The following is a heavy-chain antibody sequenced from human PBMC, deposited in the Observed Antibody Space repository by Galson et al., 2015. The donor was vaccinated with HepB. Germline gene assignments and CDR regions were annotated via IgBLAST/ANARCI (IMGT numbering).Heavy chain of an antibody. D-gene: IGHD4-17*01. J-gene: IGHJ6*02. Sequence: SVKVSCKASGGTFSSYAISWVRQAPGQGLEWMGGIIPIFGTANYAQKFQGRVTIPADESTSTAYMELSSLRSEDTAVYYCARSLLYGDYAHYYYGMDVWGQGTTVTVS. CDR1: GGTFSSYA. CDR2: IIPIFGTA. CDR3: ARSLLYGDYAHYYYGMDV. V-gene: IGHV1-69*13.